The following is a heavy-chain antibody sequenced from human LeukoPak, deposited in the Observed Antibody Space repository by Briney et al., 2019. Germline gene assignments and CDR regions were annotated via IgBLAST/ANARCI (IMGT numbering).Heavy chain of an antibody. Sequence: GASVKVSCKASGYTFNSYGFSWVRQAPGQGLEWMGWISGYNGDTKYAQDLQGRVTVTTDTSTSTAYMELRSLRSDDTAVYYCARDLDWVFDFWGQGTLVTVSS. CDR2: ISGYNGDT. CDR1: GYTFNSYG. V-gene: IGHV1-18*01. J-gene: IGHJ4*02. D-gene: IGHD3-9*01. CDR3: ARDLDWVFDF.